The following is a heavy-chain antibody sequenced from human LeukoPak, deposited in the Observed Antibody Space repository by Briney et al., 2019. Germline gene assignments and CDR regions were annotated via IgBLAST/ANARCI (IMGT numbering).Heavy chain of an antibody. CDR1: GYTLTELT. Sequence: ASVKVSCKVSGYTLTELTMHWVRQAPGKGLEWMGGFDPEDGETIYAQKFQGRVTMTEDTSTDTAYMELSSLRSEDTAVYYCAFDYGGKGTLQFDPWGQGTLVTVSS. D-gene: IGHD4-23*01. CDR3: AFDYGGKGTLQFDP. CDR2: FDPEDGET. V-gene: IGHV1-24*01. J-gene: IGHJ5*02.